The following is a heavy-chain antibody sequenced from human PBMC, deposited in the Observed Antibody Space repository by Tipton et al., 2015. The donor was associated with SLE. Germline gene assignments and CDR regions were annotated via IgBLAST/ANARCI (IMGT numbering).Heavy chain of an antibody. CDR3: ARDNSDYYGGTSLVSDYGMDV. Sequence: QLVQSGGEVKKPGASVKVSCKASGYTFSSYDISWVRQAPGQGLEWMGWSNAYEGDTNYALKLQGRVTMTIDTSTSTAYMELRSLRSDDTAVYYWARDNSDYYGGTSLVSDYGMDVWGQGTTVTVSS. J-gene: IGHJ6*02. D-gene: IGHD3-10*01. CDR2: SNAYEGDT. CDR1: GYTFSSYD. V-gene: IGHV1-18*01.